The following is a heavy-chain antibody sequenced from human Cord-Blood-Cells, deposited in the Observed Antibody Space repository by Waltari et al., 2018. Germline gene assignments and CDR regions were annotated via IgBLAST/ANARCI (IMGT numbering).Heavy chain of an antibody. J-gene: IGHJ4*02. V-gene: IGHV4-39*01. CDR2: IYYSGST. D-gene: IGHD4-17*01. CDR3: ASRLIYGDYVGPDY. CDR1: GGSISSSSYY. Sequence: QLQLQESGPGLVKPSETLSLTCTVSGGSISSSSYYWGWIRQPPGKGLEWIGSIYYSGSTYYNPPLKSRVTISVDTSKNQFSLKLSSVTAADTAVYYCASRLIYGDYVGPDYWGQGTLVTVSS.